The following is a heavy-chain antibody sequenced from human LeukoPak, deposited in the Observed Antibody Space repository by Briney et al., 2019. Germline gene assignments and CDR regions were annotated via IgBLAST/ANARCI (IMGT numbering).Heavy chain of an antibody. CDR2: ISIDGGRT. CDR1: GFTFSSYA. V-gene: IGHV3-23*01. J-gene: IGHJ6*03. CDR3: ARKEIGSSRYQNMDV. D-gene: IGHD6-25*01. Sequence: PGGSLRLSCAASGFTFSSYAMSWVRQAPGKGPEWVSTISIDGGRTYYADSVKGRFTVSRDTSKNTLYLQMNSLRAEDTAVYYCARKEIGSSRYQNMDVWGKGTTVTVSS.